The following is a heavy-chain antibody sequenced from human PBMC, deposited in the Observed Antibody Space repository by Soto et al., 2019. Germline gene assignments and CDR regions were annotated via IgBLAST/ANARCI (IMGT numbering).Heavy chain of an antibody. D-gene: IGHD6-19*01. Sequence: PGGSLRLSCAASGFTLNSYGMHWVRQAPGKGLEWVAVIWFDGSNKYYADSVKGRFTVSRDNSKNTLCLQMNSLRADDTAVYYCAREGSSGSTIYYFDYWGQGNPVTVSS. CDR1: GFTLNSYG. J-gene: IGHJ4*02. CDR2: IWFDGSNK. V-gene: IGHV3-33*01. CDR3: AREGSSGSTIYYFDY.